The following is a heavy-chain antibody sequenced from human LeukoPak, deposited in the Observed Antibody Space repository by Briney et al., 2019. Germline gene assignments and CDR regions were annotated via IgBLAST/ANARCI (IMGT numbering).Heavy chain of an antibody. CDR3: ATVPYSSGWSVSGYYFDY. CDR2: FDPEDGET. CDR1: GYTLTELS. D-gene: IGHD6-19*01. Sequence: GASVKVSCKVSGYTLTELSMHWVRQAPGKGLEWMGGFDPEDGETIYAQKIQGRVTMTEDTSTDTAYMELSSLRSEDTAVYYCATVPYSSGWSVSGYYFDYWGQGTLVTVSS. V-gene: IGHV1-24*01. J-gene: IGHJ4*02.